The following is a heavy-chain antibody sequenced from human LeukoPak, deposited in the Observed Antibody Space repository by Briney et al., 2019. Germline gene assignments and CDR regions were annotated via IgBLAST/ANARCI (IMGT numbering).Heavy chain of an antibody. CDR3: ATTWYYDSRGYLFDD. J-gene: IGHJ4*01. CDR2: VYYTGTT. D-gene: IGHD3-22*01. CDR1: GGSISSYY. Sequence: PSETLSLTCTVSGGSISSYYWSWIRQPPGKGLEWIGYVYYTGTTNYNPSLKSRVTISGDTSKNQFSLKLISVTAADTAVYFCATTWYYDSRGYLFDDWGHGTLVTVSS. V-gene: IGHV4-59*12.